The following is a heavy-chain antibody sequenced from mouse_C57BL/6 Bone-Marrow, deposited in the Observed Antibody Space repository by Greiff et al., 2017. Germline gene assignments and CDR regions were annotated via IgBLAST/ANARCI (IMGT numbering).Heavy chain of an antibody. Sequence: QVQLKQPGAELVMPGASVKLSCKASGYTFTSYWMHWVKQRPGQGLEWIGEIDPSDSYTNYNQKFKGKSTLTVDKSSSTAYMQLRSLTSADSAVXFCARERLRFYGYFDVWGTGTTVTVSS. CDR3: ARERLRFYGYFDV. J-gene: IGHJ1*03. CDR1: GYTFTSYW. CDR2: IDPSDSYT. D-gene: IGHD2-2*01. V-gene: IGHV1-69*01.